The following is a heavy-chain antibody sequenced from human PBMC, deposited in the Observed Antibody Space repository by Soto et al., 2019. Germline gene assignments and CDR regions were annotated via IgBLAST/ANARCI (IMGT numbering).Heavy chain of an antibody. CDR3: AVRGVATPRSGFDY. CDR1: GYTFTSYA. Sequence: GASVKVSCKASGYTFTSYAMHWVRQAPGQRLEWMGWINAGNGNTKYSQKFQGRVTITRDTSASTAYMELSSLRSEDTAVYYCAVRGVATPRSGFDYWGQGTLVTVSS. V-gene: IGHV1-3*01. CDR2: INAGNGNT. D-gene: IGHD3-10*01. J-gene: IGHJ4*02.